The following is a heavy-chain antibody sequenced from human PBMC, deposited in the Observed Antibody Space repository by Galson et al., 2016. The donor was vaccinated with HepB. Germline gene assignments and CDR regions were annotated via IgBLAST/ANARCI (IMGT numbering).Heavy chain of an antibody. D-gene: IGHD6-25*01. CDR3: ARLAAGTMAGDY. CDR1: GYSFTSYG. CDR2: ISPYNGNT. J-gene: IGHJ4*02. V-gene: IGHV1-18*01. Sequence: SVKVSCKASGYSFTSYGFSWVRQAPGQGLEWMGWISPYNGNTSYAQKLQGRVTMTTDTSTNTAYMELRSLRSDDTAVYFCARLAAGTMAGDYWGQGTLVTVSS.